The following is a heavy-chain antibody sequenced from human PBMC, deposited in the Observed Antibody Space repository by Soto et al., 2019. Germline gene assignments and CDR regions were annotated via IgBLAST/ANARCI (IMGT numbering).Heavy chain of an antibody. J-gene: IGHJ6*02. CDR1: GASMSTYY. CDR2: IYTGGGT. V-gene: IGHV4-4*07. D-gene: IGHD6-13*01. CDR3: ARGAVAGVDYGMDV. Sequence: QVQLQGSGPRLVKPSETLSLTCTVSGASMSTYYWSWVRQPAGKGLEWIGRIYTGGGTNYNPSLKSRVTVSVDTSKRQFSLKLNSVTAADTAVYYCARGAVAGVDYGMDVWGQGTTVTVSS.